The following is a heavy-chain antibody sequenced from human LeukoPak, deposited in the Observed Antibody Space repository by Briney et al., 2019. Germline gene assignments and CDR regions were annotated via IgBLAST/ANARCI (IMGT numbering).Heavy chain of an antibody. D-gene: IGHD3-3*01. CDR2: IYYSGST. Sequence: SETLSLTCSVSGGSIRSTSYYWGWIRQPPGKGLEWIGSIYYSGSTYYNPSLKSRVTISVDTSKNQFSLKLSSVTAADTAVYYCGRLFYDFWSGHYYYYMDVWGKGTTVTVSS. CDR3: GRLFYDFWSGHYYYYMDV. J-gene: IGHJ6*03. V-gene: IGHV4-39*01. CDR1: GGSIRSTSYY.